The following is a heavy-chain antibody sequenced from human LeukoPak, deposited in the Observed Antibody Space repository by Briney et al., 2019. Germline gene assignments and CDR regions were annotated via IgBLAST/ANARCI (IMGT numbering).Heavy chain of an antibody. Sequence: SETLSLTCTVSGGSISSSSYYWGWIRQPPGKGLEWIGSIYYSGSTYYNPSLKSRVTISVDTSKNQFSLKLSSVTAADTAVYYCARTSYYYYGMDVWGQGTTVTVSS. J-gene: IGHJ6*02. CDR3: ARTSYYYYGMDV. V-gene: IGHV4-39*07. CDR1: GGSISSSSYY. CDR2: IYYSGST.